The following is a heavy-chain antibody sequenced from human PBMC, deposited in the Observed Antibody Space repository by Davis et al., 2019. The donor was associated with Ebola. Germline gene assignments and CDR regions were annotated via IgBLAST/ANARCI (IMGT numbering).Heavy chain of an antibody. CDR1: GFTFSTYS. D-gene: IGHD4-17*01. J-gene: IGHJ4*02. Sequence: GGSLRLSCAASGFTFSTYSMSWVRQAPGKGLEWVAVISYDGSNKYYADSVKGRFTISRDNSKNTLYLQMNSLRAEDTAVYYCARATGQDYWGQGTLVTVSS. V-gene: IGHV3-30*03. CDR3: ARATGQDY. CDR2: ISYDGSNK.